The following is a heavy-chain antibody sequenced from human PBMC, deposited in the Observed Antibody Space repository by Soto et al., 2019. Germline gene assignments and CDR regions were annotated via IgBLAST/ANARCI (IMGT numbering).Heavy chain of an antibody. J-gene: IGHJ4*02. V-gene: IGHV1-18*01. D-gene: IGHD3-10*01. CDR3: ARTSYYYGSGSQYYFDY. CDR2: ISAYNDNT. Sequence: QVQLVQSGAEVKKPGASVKVSCKASGYTFTSYGISWVRQAPGQGLEWMGWISAYNDNTNYAQKLQGRVTMTTDTSTSTAYMELRSLRSDDTAVYYCARTSYYYGSGSQYYFDYWGQGTLVTVSS. CDR1: GYTFTSYG.